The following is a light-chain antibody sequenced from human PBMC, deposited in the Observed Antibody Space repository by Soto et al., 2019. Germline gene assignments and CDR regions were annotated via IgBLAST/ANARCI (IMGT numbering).Light chain of an antibody. J-gene: IGKJ4*01. CDR3: RYYGATALT. CDR2: GPS. V-gene: IGKV3-20*01. CDR1: QSVHSSY. Sequence: VLTQSPGTLSLSPGERATLSCGASQSVHSSYIAWYQQKPGQGPRLLVYGPSYRAAGIPDRFSGGGSGTEFTLTISRLETEDCAVYYCRYYGATALTFGGGTKVEI.